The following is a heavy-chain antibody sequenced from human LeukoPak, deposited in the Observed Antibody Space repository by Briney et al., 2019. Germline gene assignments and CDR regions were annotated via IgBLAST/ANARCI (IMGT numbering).Heavy chain of an antibody. CDR1: GYNFTTFW. Sequence: GESLKISCKTFGYNFTTFWIGWVRQMPGKGLEWMGIIYPGDSDTRYSPSFQGQVTISADKSITTAYLQWSSLKASDTAMYYCARLKFGDTAVVGDYWGQGTLVTVSS. CDR3: ARLKFGDTAVVGDY. J-gene: IGHJ4*02. D-gene: IGHD5-18*01. V-gene: IGHV5-51*01. CDR2: IYPGDSDT.